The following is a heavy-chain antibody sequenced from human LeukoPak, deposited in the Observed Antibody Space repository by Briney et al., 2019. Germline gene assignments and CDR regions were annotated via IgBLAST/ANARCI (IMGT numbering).Heavy chain of an antibody. CDR1: GFTFSSYS. J-gene: IGHJ6*02. CDR2: ISSSSSYI. CDR3: ARDRPLTYDFWSGYGMDV. D-gene: IGHD3-3*01. V-gene: IGHV3-21*01. Sequence: GSLRLSCAASGFTFSSYSMNWVRQAPGKGLEWVSSISSSSSYIYYADSVKGRFTISRDNAKNSLYLQMNSLRAEDTAVYYCARDRPLTYDFWSGYGMDVWGQGTTVTVSS.